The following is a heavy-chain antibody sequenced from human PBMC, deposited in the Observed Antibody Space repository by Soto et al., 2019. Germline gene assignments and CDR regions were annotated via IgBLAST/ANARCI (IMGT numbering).Heavy chain of an antibody. J-gene: IGHJ4*02. D-gene: IGHD4-4*01. CDR1: GYTFTSYG. CDR3: AREAFLGTVSLGY. V-gene: IGHV1-18*01. Sequence: QVQLVQSESEVRKPGASVKVSCRASGYTFTSYGISWVRQAPGQGLEWMGWISAYNGNTNYAQRLQGRVTMTTDTSTNTAYMELRSLKSDDTAVYYCAREAFLGTVSLGYWGQGTRVIVSS. CDR2: ISAYNGNT.